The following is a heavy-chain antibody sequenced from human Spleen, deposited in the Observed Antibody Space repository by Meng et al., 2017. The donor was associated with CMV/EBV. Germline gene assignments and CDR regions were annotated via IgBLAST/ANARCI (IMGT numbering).Heavy chain of an antibody. D-gene: IGHD3-22*01. J-gene: IGHJ5*02. CDR3: AQSIVASPRWLDP. V-gene: IGHV3-23*01. CDR1: GLTFSTYA. Sequence: ASGLTFSTYAMTWVRQAPGKGLEWVSCISASGASTYYADSVKGRFTISRDNSKNTLYLQMHSLRAEDTAIYYCAQSIVASPRWLDPWGQGTLVTVSS. CDR2: ISASGAST.